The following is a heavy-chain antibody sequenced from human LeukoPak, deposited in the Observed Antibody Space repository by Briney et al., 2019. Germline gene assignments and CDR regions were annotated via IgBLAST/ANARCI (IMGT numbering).Heavy chain of an antibody. D-gene: IGHD1-26*01. CDR2: IYYSGST. Sequence: SETLSLTCTVSGGSVSSSNYYWGWIRQPPGKGLEWIGSIYYSGSTYYNSSLKSRVTISVDTSKNQFSLKLSSVTAADTAVYYCARSGSSYIFDYWGQGTLVTVSS. J-gene: IGHJ4*02. V-gene: IGHV4-39*07. CDR1: GGSVSSSNYY. CDR3: ARSGSSYIFDY.